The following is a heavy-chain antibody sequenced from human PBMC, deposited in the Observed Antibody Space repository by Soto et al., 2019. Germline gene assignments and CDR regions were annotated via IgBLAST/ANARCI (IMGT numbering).Heavy chain of an antibody. CDR1: GFIFSSYA. V-gene: IGHV3-30-3*01. CDR3: ARTSIVGATVDY. Sequence: QMQLVESGGGVVQPGRSLRLSCAASGFIFSSYAIHWVRQAPGKGLEWVAVISYDGSNRYYADSVKGRFTISRDNSKNTLYLQMNSLRAEDTAVYYCARTSIVGATVDYWGQGTLVTVSS. J-gene: IGHJ4*02. D-gene: IGHD1-26*01. CDR2: ISYDGSNR.